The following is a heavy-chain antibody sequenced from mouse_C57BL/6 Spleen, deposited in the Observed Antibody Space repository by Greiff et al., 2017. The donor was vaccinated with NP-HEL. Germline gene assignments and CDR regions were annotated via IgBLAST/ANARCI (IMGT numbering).Heavy chain of an antibody. J-gene: IGHJ4*01. CDR1: GFTFSDYG. CDR3: APYYDYDGYYYAMDY. D-gene: IGHD2-4*01. Sequence: DVMLVESGGGLVKPGGSLKLSCAASGFTFSDYGMHWVRQAPEKGLEWVAYISSGSSTIYYADTVKGRFTLSRDNAKNTLFLQMTSLRSEDTAMYYCAPYYDYDGYYYAMDYWGQGTSVTVSS. CDR2: ISSGSSTI. V-gene: IGHV5-17*01.